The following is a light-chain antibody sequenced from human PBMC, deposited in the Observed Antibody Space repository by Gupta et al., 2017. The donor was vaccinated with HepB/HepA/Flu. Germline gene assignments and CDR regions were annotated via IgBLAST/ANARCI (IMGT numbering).Light chain of an antibody. CDR2: QDS. Sequence: CAGDIVGENVSCWYQQKPGQSPVLIIYQDSKRPAGIPERFAGSNSGNTATLTISGTQAMDDADYYCQAWDSGIVVFGGGTKLTVL. V-gene: IGLV3-1*01. CDR1: IVGENV. CDR3: QAWDSGIVV. J-gene: IGLJ2*01.